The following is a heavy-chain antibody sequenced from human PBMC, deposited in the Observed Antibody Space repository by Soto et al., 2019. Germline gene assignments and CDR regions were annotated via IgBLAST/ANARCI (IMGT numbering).Heavy chain of an antibody. CDR3: ARGGSYYFY. CDR2: IKEDGSEK. Sequence: LRLSCAASGFTFSSYWMSWVRQAPGKGLEWVTKIKEDGSEKYYVDSVKGRFTISRDNAKNSLYLQMNSLRAEDTAVYYCARGGSYYFYWGQGTLVTVSS. CDR1: GFTFSSYW. V-gene: IGHV3-7*01. J-gene: IGHJ4*02. D-gene: IGHD1-26*01.